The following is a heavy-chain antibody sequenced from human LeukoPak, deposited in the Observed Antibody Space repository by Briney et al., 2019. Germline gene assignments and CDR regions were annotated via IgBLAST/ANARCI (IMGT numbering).Heavy chain of an antibody. Sequence: ASVKVSCKASGYTFTGYYMHWVRQAPGQGLEGMGWINPNRGSTNYAQKFQGRVTMTRDTSISTAYMELSRLRSDDTAVYYCARDIQWPTPTLYGTDYWGQGTLVTVSS. J-gene: IGHJ4*02. CDR2: INPNRGST. CDR3: ARDIQWPTPTLYGTDY. V-gene: IGHV1-2*02. D-gene: IGHD5-12*01. CDR1: GYTFTGYY.